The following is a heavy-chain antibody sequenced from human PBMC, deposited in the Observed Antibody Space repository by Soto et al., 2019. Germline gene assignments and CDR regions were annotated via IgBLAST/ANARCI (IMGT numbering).Heavy chain of an antibody. CDR3: AGDLVSGSGSLGH. CDR1: GFTCSTYW. Sequence: EVQLVESGGGIVQPGGSLRLSCVASGFTCSTYWMHGVRQAPGKGLVWVSRIRGDGNDANYADSLRGRFSISRDNAKSTLYLHMISLRAEDTAVYYCAGDLVSGSGSLGHWGQGTLVTVSS. CDR2: IRGDGNDA. D-gene: IGHD3-10*01. V-gene: IGHV3-74*01. J-gene: IGHJ4*02.